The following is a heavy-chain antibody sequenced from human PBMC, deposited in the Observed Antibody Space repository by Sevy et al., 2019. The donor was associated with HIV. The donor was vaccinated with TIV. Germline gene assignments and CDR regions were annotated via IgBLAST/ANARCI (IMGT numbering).Heavy chain of an antibody. V-gene: IGHV6-1*01. CDR3: ARKDDSVGSFDI. J-gene: IGHJ3*02. CDR1: GDSVSSNSAV. D-gene: IGHD3-16*01. CDR2: TYYRSKWYN. Sequence: SQTLSLTCAISGDSVSSNSAVWNWIRQSPSRGLEWLGRTYYRSKWYNDYTVSEKSRITINPDTSKNQFSLQLNSVTPEDTAMYYCARKDDSVGSFDIWGQGTMVTVSS.